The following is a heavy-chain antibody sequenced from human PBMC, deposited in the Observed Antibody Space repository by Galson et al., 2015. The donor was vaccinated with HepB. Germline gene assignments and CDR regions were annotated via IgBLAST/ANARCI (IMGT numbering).Heavy chain of an antibody. J-gene: IGHJ6*02. CDR1: GGTFSSYA. D-gene: IGHD3-10*01. CDR2: IIPIFGTA. V-gene: IGHV1-69*06. Sequence: SVTVSCKASGGTFSSYAISWVRQAPGQGLEWMGGIIPIFGTANYAQKFQGRVTITADKSTSTAYMELSSLRSEDTAVYYCARAGRNYYYYGMDVWGQGTTVTVSS. CDR3: ARAGRNYYYYGMDV.